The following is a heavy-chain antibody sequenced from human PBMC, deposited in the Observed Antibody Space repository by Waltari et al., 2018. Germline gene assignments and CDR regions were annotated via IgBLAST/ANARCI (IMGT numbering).Heavy chain of an antibody. J-gene: IGHJ4*02. V-gene: IGHV4-39*07. CDR1: GGSISSSSYY. CDR2: IYYSGST. CDR3: AGYGDYGTDFFDY. Sequence: QLQLQESGPGLVKPSETLSLTCTVSGGSISSSSYYWGWIRQPPGKGLEWIGSIYYSGSTYYNPSLKSRVTISVDTSKNQFSLKLSSVTAADTAVYYCAGYGDYGTDFFDYWGQGTLVTVSS. D-gene: IGHD4-17*01.